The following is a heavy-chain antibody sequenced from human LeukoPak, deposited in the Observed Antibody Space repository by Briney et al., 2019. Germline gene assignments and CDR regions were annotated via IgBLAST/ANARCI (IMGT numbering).Heavy chain of an antibody. CDR3: AKDRWAYCGGDCFLDY. D-gene: IGHD2-21*02. CDR2: ISYDGSK. V-gene: IGHV3-30*18. J-gene: IGHJ4*02. CDR1: GFTFSSYW. Sequence: GGSLRLSCAASGFTFSSYWMHWVRQAPGKGLEWVAVISYDGSKYYADSVKGRFTISRDNSKNTLYLQMNSLRTEDTAVYSCAKDRWAYCGGDCFLDYWGQGTLVTVSS.